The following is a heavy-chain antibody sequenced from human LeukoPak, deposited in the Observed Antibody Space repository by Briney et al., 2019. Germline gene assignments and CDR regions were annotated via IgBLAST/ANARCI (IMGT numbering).Heavy chain of an antibody. CDR3: ATGIGTLWSGYYHDY. CDR1: GGTFSTYA. CDR2: IIPLLGVA. D-gene: IGHD3-3*01. J-gene: IGHJ4*02. V-gene: IGHV1-69*04. Sequence: ASLKVSCKASGGTFSTYAISWVRQAPGHGLAWMGRIIPLLGVANYAQKFQGSVTISADKSTSTAYMEVSSLRSEDTAVYYCATGIGTLWSGYYHDYWGQGTLVTVSS.